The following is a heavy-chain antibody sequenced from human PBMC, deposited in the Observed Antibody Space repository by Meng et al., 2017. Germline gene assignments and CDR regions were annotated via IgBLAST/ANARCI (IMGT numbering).Heavy chain of an antibody. CDR2: ISYDGSNK. J-gene: IGHJ4*02. V-gene: IGHV3-30*01. D-gene: IGHD6-19*01. Sequence: QVELVGSGGGVVQPGRSLRLSCAASGFTFSSYAMHWVRQAPGKGLEWVAVISYDGSNKYYADSVKGRFTISRDNSKNTLYLQMNSLRAEDTAVYYCARGRAALQWLADWGQGTLVTVSS. CDR3: ARGRAALQWLAD. CDR1: GFTFSSYA.